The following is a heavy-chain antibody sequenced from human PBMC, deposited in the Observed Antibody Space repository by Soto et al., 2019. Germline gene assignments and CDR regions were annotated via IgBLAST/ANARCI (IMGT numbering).Heavy chain of an antibody. CDR1: GFTFSDYS. D-gene: IGHD5-12*01. J-gene: IGHJ3*02. Sequence: GGSLRLSCAASGFTFSDYSMSWVRQAPGKGLEWISYMSSNLKTIHYADSVKGRFTISRDNAKNSLYLQMNSLRVEDTAVYYCARKIVTYSSFDMWGQGTMVTVSS. CDR2: MSSNLKTI. CDR3: ARKIVTYSSFDM. V-gene: IGHV3-48*01.